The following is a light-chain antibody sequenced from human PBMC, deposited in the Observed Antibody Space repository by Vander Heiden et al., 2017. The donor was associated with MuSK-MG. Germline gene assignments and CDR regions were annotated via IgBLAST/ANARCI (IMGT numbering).Light chain of an antibody. J-gene: IGKJ2*01. CDR1: QSVLYSSNNKNY. Sequence: DIVMTQSPDSLAVSLGERATINCKSSQSVLYSSNNKNYLAWYQQKPRQPPKLLIYWASTRESGVPDRFSGSGSGTDFTLSISSLQAEDVAVYYCQQEYSNPSTFGQGTKMEIK. V-gene: IGKV4-1*01. CDR3: QQEYSNPST. CDR2: WAS.